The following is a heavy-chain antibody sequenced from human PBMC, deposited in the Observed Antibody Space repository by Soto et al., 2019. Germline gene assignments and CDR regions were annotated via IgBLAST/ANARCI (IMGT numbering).Heavy chain of an antibody. CDR2: IIPIIGTP. D-gene: IGHD3-10*01. J-gene: IGHJ4*02. V-gene: IGHV1-69*13. CDR3: ARDLEFRDGNISHLDY. Sequence: SVKVSCKASGGTFRNHVFNWVRQAPVQGLEWMGGIIPIIGTPNYAQKFQGRVTITADASTNTVYLDVSSLRSQDTAVYYCARDLEFRDGNISHLDYWGQGTLVTVSS. CDR1: GGTFRNHV.